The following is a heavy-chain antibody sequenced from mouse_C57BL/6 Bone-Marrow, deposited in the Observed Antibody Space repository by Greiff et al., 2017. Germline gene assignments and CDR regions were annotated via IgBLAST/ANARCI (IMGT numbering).Heavy chain of an antibody. D-gene: IGHD1-1*01. Sequence: VQLKESGGDLVKPGGSLKLSCAASGFTFSSYGMSWVRQTQDKRLEWVATISSGGSYTYYPDSVKGRVTISRDNDKNTLYLQMSSLKSEDTAMYYCARQYRTVLAGNWGQGTLVTVSA. CDR3: ARQYRTVLAGN. V-gene: IGHV5-6*01. J-gene: IGHJ3*01. CDR2: ISSGGSYT. CDR1: GFTFSSYG.